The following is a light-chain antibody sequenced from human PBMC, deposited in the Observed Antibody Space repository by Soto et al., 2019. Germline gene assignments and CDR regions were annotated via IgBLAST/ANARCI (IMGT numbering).Light chain of an antibody. Sequence: QSVLTQPPSASGTPGQRVTISCSGSSSNIGSNTVNWYQQLPGTAPKLLIYSDNQRPSGVPDRFSGSKSGTSASLAISGLQSEDEADYYCAACDDSLDVVFSGGTKLTVL. J-gene: IGLJ2*01. CDR2: SDN. CDR1: SSNIGSNT. CDR3: AACDDSLDVV. V-gene: IGLV1-44*01.